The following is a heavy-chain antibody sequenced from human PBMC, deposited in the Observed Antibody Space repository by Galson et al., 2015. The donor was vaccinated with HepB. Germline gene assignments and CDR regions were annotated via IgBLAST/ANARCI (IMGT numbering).Heavy chain of an antibody. J-gene: IGHJ4*02. CDR1: GFTFSSYG. CDR3: AKDRFSSSNAPYYFDY. CDR2: ISHDGSNK. D-gene: IGHD6-6*01. Sequence: SLRLSCAASGFTFSSYGMHWVRQAPGKGLEWVAVISHDGSNKYYADSVKGRFTISRDNSKNTLYLQMNSLRAEDTAVYYCAKDRFSSSNAPYYFDYWGQGTLVTVSS. V-gene: IGHV3-30*18.